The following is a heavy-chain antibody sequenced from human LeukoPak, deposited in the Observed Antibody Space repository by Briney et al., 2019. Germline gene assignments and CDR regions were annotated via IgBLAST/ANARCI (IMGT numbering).Heavy chain of an antibody. V-gene: IGHV3-23*01. CDR1: GFTFRSYV. CDR2: ISGSGDST. J-gene: IGHJ3*02. CDR3: AITLTWIQLWPDAFDI. D-gene: IGHD5-18*01. Sequence: GGSLRLSCAASGFTFRSYVMNWVRQAPGKGLEWVSGISGSGDSTYYAESVKGRFTISRDNSKNTLYLQMNSLRAEDTAVYYCAITLTWIQLWPDAFDIWGQGTMVTVSS.